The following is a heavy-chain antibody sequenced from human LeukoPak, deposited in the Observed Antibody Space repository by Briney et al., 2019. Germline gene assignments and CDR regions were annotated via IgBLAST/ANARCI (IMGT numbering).Heavy chain of an antibody. CDR2: IIPIFGTA. CDR3: ARGFSVVPAASRWFDP. D-gene: IGHD2-2*01. V-gene: IGHV1-69*01. CDR1: GGTFSSYA. Sequence: SVKVSCKASGGTFSSYAISWVRQAPGQGLEWMGGIIPIFGTANYAQKFQGRVTITADESTSTAYMELRSLRSDDTAVYYCARGFSVVPAASRWFDPWGQGTLVTVSS. J-gene: IGHJ5*02.